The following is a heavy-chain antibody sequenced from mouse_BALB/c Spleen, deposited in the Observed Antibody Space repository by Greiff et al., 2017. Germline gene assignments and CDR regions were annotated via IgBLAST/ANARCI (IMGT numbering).Heavy chain of an antibody. CDR3: ARGGPLPYFDY. CDR2: ISSGGST. V-gene: IGHV5-6-5*01. Sequence: EVKLQESGGGLVQPGGSMKLSCAASGFTFSSYAMSWVRQTPEKRLEWVASISSGGSTYYPDSVKGRFTISRDNARNILYLQMSSLRSEDTAMYYCARGGPLPYFDYWGQGTTLTVSS. D-gene: IGHD2-10*01. CDR1: GFTFSSYA. J-gene: IGHJ2*01.